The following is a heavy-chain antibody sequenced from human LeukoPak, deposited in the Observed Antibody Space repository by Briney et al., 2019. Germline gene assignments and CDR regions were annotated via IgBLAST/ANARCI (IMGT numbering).Heavy chain of an antibody. CDR2: INPNGGDT. V-gene: IGHV1-2*06. CDR3: ARVGFTSSWSNFDY. D-gene: IGHD6-13*01. J-gene: IGHJ4*02. CDR1: GYLFAAYF. Sequence: ASVKLTCKASGYLFAAYFIHWVRQGHGQGLELMGRINPNGGDTNYAQKFQGRVTMTGDTSISTAYMELSSLRSDDTAMYYCARVGFTSSWSNFDYWGQGTLVTVSS.